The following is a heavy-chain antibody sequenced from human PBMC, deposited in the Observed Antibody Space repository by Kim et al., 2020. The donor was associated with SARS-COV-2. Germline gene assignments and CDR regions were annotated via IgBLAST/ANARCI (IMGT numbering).Heavy chain of an antibody. D-gene: IGHD6-13*01. Sequence: KFKDRVTMTRDTSTSTVYMELSSLRSEDTAVYYCAGDGKKQQRVVYYFDYWGQGTLVTVSS. J-gene: IGHJ4*02. CDR3: AGDGKKQQRVVYYFDY. V-gene: IGHV1-46*01.